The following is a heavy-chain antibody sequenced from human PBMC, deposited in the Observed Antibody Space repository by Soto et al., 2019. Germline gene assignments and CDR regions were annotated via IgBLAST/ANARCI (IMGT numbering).Heavy chain of an antibody. CDR2: INHSGST. CDR3: ASSSPYTVTTLPFDY. J-gene: IGHJ4*02. V-gene: IGHV4-34*01. Sequence: SEXLSLTCAVYGGSFSGYYWSWIRRPPGKGLEWIGEINHSGSTNYNPSLKSRVTISVDTSKNQFSLKLSSVTAADTAVYYCASSSPYTVTTLPFDYWGQGTLVTVSS. D-gene: IGHD4-17*01. CDR1: GGSFSGYY.